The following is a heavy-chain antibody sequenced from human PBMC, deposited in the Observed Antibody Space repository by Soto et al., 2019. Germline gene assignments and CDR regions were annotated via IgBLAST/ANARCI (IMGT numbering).Heavy chain of an antibody. V-gene: IGHV3-48*01. D-gene: IGHD3-9*01. CDR1: GFTFSNYP. Sequence: PGGSLRLSCAASGFTFSNYPMNWVRQAPGKGLEWISYSSSVSGTIYYADSVKGRFSISRDNAKNSLFFQMNSLRVEDTAVYYCASDWFYMDVWGKGTSVTVSS. CDR2: SSSVSGTI. J-gene: IGHJ6*03. CDR3: ASDWFYMDV.